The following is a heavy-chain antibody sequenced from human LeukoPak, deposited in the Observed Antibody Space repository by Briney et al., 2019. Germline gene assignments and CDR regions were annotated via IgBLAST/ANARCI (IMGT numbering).Heavy chain of an antibody. Sequence: GGSLRLSCAASGFSISSYEMNWVRQAPGEGLEWVSYISTSGGTIYYADSVKGRFTISRDNAKNSLDLQMDSLRAEDTAVYYCARDRPVARFDPWGQGTLVTVSS. CDR2: ISTSGGTI. V-gene: IGHV3-48*03. D-gene: IGHD6-19*01. J-gene: IGHJ5*02. CDR1: GFSISSYE. CDR3: ARDRPVARFDP.